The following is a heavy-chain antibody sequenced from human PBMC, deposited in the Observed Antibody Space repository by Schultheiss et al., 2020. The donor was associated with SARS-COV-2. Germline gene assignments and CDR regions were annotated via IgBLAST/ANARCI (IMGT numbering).Heavy chain of an antibody. J-gene: IGHJ6*02. CDR3: ARESGSSGIYYGMDV. CDR2: IWYDGSNK. V-gene: IGHV3-30*19. Sequence: GGSLRLSCAASGFPFGSYAMNWVRQAPGKGLEWVAVIWYDGSNKYYADSVKGRFTISRDNSKNTLYLQMNSLRAEDTAVYYCARESGSSGIYYGMDVWGQGTTVTVSS. CDR1: GFPFGSYA. D-gene: IGHD3-10*01.